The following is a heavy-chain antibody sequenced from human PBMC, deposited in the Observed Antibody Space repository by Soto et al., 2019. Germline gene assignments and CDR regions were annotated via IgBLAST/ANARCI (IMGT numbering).Heavy chain of an antibody. Sequence: SETLSLTCTVSGGSISSSSYYWGWIRQPPGKGLEWIGSIYYSGSTYYNPSLKSRVTISVDTSKNQFSLKLSSVTAADTAVYYCARLAHQFYFDYWGQGTLVTVSS. V-gene: IGHV4-39*01. J-gene: IGHJ4*02. D-gene: IGHD2-2*01. CDR3: ARLAHQFYFDY. CDR2: IYYSGST. CDR1: GGSISSSSYY.